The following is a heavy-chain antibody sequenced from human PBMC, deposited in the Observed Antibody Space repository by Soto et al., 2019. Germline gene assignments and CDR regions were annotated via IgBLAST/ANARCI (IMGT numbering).Heavy chain of an antibody. D-gene: IGHD1-1*01. Sequence: SETLSLTCTVSGGSISSYYWSWIRQPPGKGLEWIGYIYYSGSTNYNPSLKSRVTISVDTSKNQFSLKLSSVTAADTAVYYCARVSPHGGLEHRDAFDIWGQGTMVTVSS. V-gene: IGHV4-59*01. CDR2: IYYSGST. CDR3: ARVSPHGGLEHRDAFDI. CDR1: GGSISSYY. J-gene: IGHJ3*02.